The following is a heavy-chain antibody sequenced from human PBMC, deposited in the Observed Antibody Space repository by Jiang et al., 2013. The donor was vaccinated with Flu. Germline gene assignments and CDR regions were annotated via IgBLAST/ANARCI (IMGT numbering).Heavy chain of an antibody. CDR2: VFPGNT. CDR1: GVSIKTSGFF. Sequence: LSLTCTVSGVSIKTSGFFWGWIRQSPGKGLEWIGSVFPGNTFYNPSFKSRVFMSGDSSENQVSLSLRSVTAEDTGVYYCARPQNSMVAAGNFDVWGPGTMVTVS. V-gene: IGHV4-39*01. J-gene: IGHJ3*01. CDR3: ARPQNSMVAAGNFDV. D-gene: IGHD4/OR15-4a*01.